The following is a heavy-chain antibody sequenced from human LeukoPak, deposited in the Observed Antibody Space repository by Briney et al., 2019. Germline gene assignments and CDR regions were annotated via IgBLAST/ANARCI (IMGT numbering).Heavy chain of an antibody. CDR3: AREELLWFGELGVGWFDP. J-gene: IGHJ5*02. D-gene: IGHD3-10*01. V-gene: IGHV4-30-4*01. CDR2: IHYSGST. Sequence: SETLSLTCTVSGGSISSGDYYWSWIRQPPGKGLEWIGYIHYSGSTYYNPSLKSRVTISVDTSKNQFSLKLSAVTAADTAVYYCAREELLWFGELGVGWFDPWGQGTLVTVSS. CDR1: GGSISSGDYY.